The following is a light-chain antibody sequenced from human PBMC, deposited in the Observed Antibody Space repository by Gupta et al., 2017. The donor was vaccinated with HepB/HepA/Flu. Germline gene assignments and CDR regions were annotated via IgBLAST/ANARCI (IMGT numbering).Light chain of an antibody. J-gene: IGLJ2*01. CDR1: ALPKQY. CDR3: QSADSSGTYPDVV. Sequence: SYELTQPPSVSVSPAQTAGMTCTGDALPKQYAYWYQQKPCQAPVLGIHKDSERPSGIPERFSGSSSGTTVTLTISGVQAEDEADYYCQSADSSGTYPDVVFGGGTKLTVL. CDR2: KDS. V-gene: IGLV3-25*01.